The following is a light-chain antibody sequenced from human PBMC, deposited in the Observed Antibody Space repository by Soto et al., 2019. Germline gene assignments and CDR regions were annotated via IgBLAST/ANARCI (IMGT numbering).Light chain of an antibody. CDR2: EGS. J-gene: IGLJ3*02. V-gene: IGLV2-14*02. Sequence: QPALTQPASVSGSPGQSITISCTGTSSDVGSYNLVSWYQQHPGKAPKLMIYEGSKRPSGVSNRFSASKSGSTASLTISGLQAEDEGDFYCSSYTRRSTWVFGGGTKLTVL. CDR3: SSYTRRSTWV. CDR1: SSDVGSYNL.